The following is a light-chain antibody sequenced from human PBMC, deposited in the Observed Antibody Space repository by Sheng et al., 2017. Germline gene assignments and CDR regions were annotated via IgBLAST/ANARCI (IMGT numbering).Light chain of an antibody. Sequence: DIQMTQSPSSVSASVGDRVTITCRASQGISSWLAWYQQKPGKPPRLLIYAASNLESGVPSRFSGGGSGTDFTLTISSLHHDDHAIYYCQQSFRKPFTFGPGTEVDIK. J-gene: IGKJ3*01. CDR3: QQSFRKPFT. CDR1: QGISSW. V-gene: IGKV1-12*01. CDR2: AAS.